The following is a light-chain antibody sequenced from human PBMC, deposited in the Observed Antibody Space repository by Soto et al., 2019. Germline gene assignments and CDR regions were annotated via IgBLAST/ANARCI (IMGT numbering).Light chain of an antibody. Sequence: DIQMTQSPSTLSASVGDRVTITCRASRTVSNWLAWYQHQPGRAPRLLISRASILESGVPPRFSGSGFGTEFTLTIDSRQPDDFGTYYCQQYNSYALTCGQGTRLEVK. V-gene: IGKV1-5*03. CDR2: RAS. CDR1: RTVSNW. J-gene: IGKJ5*01. CDR3: QQYNSYALT.